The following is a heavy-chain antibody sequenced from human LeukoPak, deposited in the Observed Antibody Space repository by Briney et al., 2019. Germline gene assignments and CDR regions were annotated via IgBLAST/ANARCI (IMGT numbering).Heavy chain of an antibody. J-gene: IGHJ4*02. D-gene: IGHD3-10*01. CDR3: AREEYYYGSGSYYPFDY. CDR2: ISSSSSTI. V-gene: IGHV3-48*02. CDR1: GFTFSPYS. Sequence: GGSLRLSCAASGFTFSPYSVTWVRQAPGKGLEWLSYISSSSSTIYYADSVKGRFTIPRDNAENSLYLQMNSLRDDDTAVYYCAREEYYYGSGSYYPFDYWGQGTLVTVSS.